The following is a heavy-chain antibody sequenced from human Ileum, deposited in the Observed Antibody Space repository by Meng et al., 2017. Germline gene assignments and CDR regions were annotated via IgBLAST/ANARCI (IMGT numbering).Heavy chain of an antibody. CDR3: ATMNRSTLVSYYYGMDV. CDR1: GYTFSDFY. J-gene: IGHJ6*02. CDR2: INPNSGGT. Sequence: ASVKVSCKTSGYTFSDFYIHWVRQAPGQGLEWVGRINPNSGGTDYAQKFQGRVTMTRDTSMSTAYMDLRRLTSVDAAVYYCATMNRSTLVSYYYGMDVWGQGTTVTVSS. V-gene: IGHV1-2*06. D-gene: IGHD1-26*01.